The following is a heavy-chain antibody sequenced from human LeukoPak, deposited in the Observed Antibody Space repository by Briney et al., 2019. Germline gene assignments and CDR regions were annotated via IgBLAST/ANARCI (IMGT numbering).Heavy chain of an antibody. D-gene: IGHD6-19*01. CDR2: INPNSGGT. J-gene: IGHJ1*01. Sequence: ASVKVSCKASGYTFTGYYMHWVRQAPGQGLEWMGWINPNSGGTNYAQKFQGRVTMTRDTSISTAYMELSRLRSDDTAVYYCASSPQHGSGWYPYFQHWGQGTLVTVSS. V-gene: IGHV1-2*02. CDR1: GYTFTGYY. CDR3: ASSPQHGSGWYPYFQH.